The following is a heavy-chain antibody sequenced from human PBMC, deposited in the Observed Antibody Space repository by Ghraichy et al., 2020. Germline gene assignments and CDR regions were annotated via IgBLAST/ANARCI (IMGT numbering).Heavy chain of an antibody. D-gene: IGHD4-23*01. CDR2: VYYSGTT. CDR3: ARLVVTPRLGLDY. CDR1: GGSVDNRNYY. J-gene: IGHJ4*02. Sequence: SETLSLTCTVSGGSVDNRNYYWGWIRQPPGKGLEWIGSVYYSGTTYYDPSLKSRVTISVDTSKNQFSLKLTSATAADTAVYYCARLVVTPRLGLDYWGQGTLVTVSS. V-gene: IGHV4-39*01.